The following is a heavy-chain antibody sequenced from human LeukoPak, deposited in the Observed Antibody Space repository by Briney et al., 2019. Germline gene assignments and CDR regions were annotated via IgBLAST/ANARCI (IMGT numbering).Heavy chain of an antibody. CDR2: ISSSSSSI. J-gene: IGHJ4*02. CDR1: GFTFSSYS. CDR3: ARDGGVTTYVDY. Sequence: PGGSLRLSCAASGFTFSSYSMNWVRQAPGKGLEWVSSISSSSSSIYYADSVKGRFTISRDNAKNSLYLQMNSLRAEDTAVYYCARDGGVTTYVDYWGQGTLVTVSS. V-gene: IGHV3-21*01. D-gene: IGHD4-17*01.